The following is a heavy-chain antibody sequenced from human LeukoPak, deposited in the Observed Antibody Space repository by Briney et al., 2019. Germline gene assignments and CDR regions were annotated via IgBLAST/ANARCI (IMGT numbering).Heavy chain of an antibody. V-gene: IGHV4-59*01. D-gene: IGHD2-15*01. Sequence: SETLSLTCTVSGGSISSYYWSWIRQPPGKGLEWIGYIYYSGSTNYNPSLKSRVTISVDTSKNQLSLKLSSVTAADTAVYYCAREGYGPSFDYWGQGTLVTVSS. CDR1: GGSISSYY. CDR2: IYYSGST. CDR3: AREGYGPSFDY. J-gene: IGHJ4*02.